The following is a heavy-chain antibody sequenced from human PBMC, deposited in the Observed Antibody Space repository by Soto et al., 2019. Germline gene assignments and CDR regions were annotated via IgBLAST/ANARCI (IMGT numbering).Heavy chain of an antibody. V-gene: IGHV1-69*01. J-gene: IGHJ6*02. CDR2: IIPIFGTA. CDR1: GGTFSSYA. CDR3: ARESDCRGGSCYYYYGMDV. Sequence: QVQLVQSGAEVKKPGSSVKVSCKASGGTFSSYAISWVRQAPGQGLEWMGGIIPIFGTANYAQKFQGRVTITADESTSTAYMELSSLRSEDTAVYYCARESDCRGGSCYYYYGMDVWGQETTVTVSS. D-gene: IGHD2-15*01.